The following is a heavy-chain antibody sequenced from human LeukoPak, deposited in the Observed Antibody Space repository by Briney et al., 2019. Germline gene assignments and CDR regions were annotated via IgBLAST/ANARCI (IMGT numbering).Heavy chain of an antibody. V-gene: IGHV4-59*08. J-gene: IGHJ4*02. D-gene: IGHD3-10*01. CDR2: IYYSGST. CDR3: ARGLYGSGSYYISGPYYFDY. CDR1: GGSISSYY. Sequence: PSETLSLTCTVSGGSISSYYWSWIRQPPGKGLEWIGYIYYSGSTNYNPSLKSRVTISVDTSKNQFSLKLSSVTAADTAVYYCARGLYGSGSYYISGPYYFDYWGQGTLSPSPQ.